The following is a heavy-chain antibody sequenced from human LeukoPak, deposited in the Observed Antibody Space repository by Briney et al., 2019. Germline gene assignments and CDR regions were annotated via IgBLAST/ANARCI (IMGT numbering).Heavy chain of an antibody. CDR3: ARPDSSGWYYFDY. D-gene: IGHD6-19*01. V-gene: IGHV3-30*04. CDR2: ISYDGSNK. Sequence: GRSLRLSCAASGFTFSSYAMHWVRQAPGKGLEWVAVISYDGSNKYYADSVKGRFTISRDNAKNSLYLQMNSLRAADTAVYYCARPDSSGWYYFDYWGQGTLVTVSS. CDR1: GFTFSSYA. J-gene: IGHJ4*02.